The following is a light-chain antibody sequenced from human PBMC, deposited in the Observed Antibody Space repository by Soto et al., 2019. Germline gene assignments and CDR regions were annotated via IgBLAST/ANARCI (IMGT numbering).Light chain of an antibody. V-gene: IGKV3-11*01. J-gene: IGKJ2*01. CDR2: DAS. CDR3: QQRSNWYT. CDR1: QSVSSY. Sequence: EIVLTQSPATLSLSPGERATLSCRASQSVSSYLAWYQQKPGQAPRLLIYDASNRATGIPARFSGSGSGTDFTLTISRLEPEDFAVYYCQQRSNWYTFGQRTKLEIK.